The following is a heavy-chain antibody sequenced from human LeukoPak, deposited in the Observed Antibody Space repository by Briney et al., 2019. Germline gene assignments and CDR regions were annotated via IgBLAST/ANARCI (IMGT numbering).Heavy chain of an antibody. V-gene: IGHV4-59*01. Sequence: PSETLSLTCTVSGGSISSYYWSWIRQPPGKGLEWIGHSGSPSYNPSLKSRVMISIDTSKNQFSLKVSTVTAADTAVYYCTTYYVGEGGRGHWGPGTLVAVSS. CDR3: TTYYVGEGGRGH. D-gene: IGHD2-21*01. CDR1: GGSISSYY. J-gene: IGHJ4*02. CDR2: HSGSP.